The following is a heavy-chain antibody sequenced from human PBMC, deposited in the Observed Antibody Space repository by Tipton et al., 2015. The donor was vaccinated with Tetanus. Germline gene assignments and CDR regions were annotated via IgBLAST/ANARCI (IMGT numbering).Heavy chain of an antibody. Sequence: VQLVQSGGEVKKPGESLKISCKGSGYIFNNYWIGWVRQKPGKGLGWMGFIYPGDSDTRYSPSFQGQVTISVDKSINTAYLQWSSLRASDTSMFYCARAHCTDGVCNFDFWGQGALVTVAS. CDR1: GYIFNNYW. CDR3: ARAHCTDGVCNFDF. V-gene: IGHV5-51*01. J-gene: IGHJ4*02. D-gene: IGHD2-8*01. CDR2: IYPGDSDT.